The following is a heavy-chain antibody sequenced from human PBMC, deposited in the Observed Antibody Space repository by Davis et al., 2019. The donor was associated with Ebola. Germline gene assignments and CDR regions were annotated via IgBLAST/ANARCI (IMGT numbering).Heavy chain of an antibody. J-gene: IGHJ4*02. CDR1: GYTFTSYG. Sequence: ASVKVSCKASGYTFTSYGITWVRQAPGQGLEWMGWINPHNGNTNYAQNVQGRVTMTTHTSTSTAYMEVGSLRSDDTAVYYCARAQFPTTSDHWSQGTLVTVSS. CDR2: INPHNGNT. D-gene: IGHD1-1*01. V-gene: IGHV1-18*04. CDR3: ARAQFPTTSDH.